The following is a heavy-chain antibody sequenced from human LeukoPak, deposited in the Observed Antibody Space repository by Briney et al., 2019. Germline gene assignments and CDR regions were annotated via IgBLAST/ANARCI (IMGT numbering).Heavy chain of an antibody. J-gene: IGHJ1*01. V-gene: IGHV1-18*01. D-gene: IGHD2-21*02. CDR2: ISAYNGNT. Sequence: ASVKVSCKASGYTFTSYGMSWVRQAPGQGLERMGWISAYNGNTNYAQKLQGRVTMTTDTSTSTAYMEVRSLRSDDTAVYYCARFSPGAPPYCGGDCYSFQHWGQGTLVTVSS. CDR3: ARFSPGAPPYCGGDCYSFQH. CDR1: GYTFTSYG.